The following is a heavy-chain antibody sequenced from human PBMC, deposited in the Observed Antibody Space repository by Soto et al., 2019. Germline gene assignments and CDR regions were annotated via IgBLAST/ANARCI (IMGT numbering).Heavy chain of an antibody. V-gene: IGHV1-2*02. CDR3: ARVASWAARDRFDP. CDR1: GYTFTGYF. Sequence: QVQLVQSGAEVKKPGASVKVSCMASGYTFTGYFIHWVREDPGQGLEYMGWINPNTGGTDYAQKFQGRVTTTRTTSISTVFMVMNSLTSDHTAVYYCARVASWAARDRFDPWGQGTLVTVSS. J-gene: IGHJ5*02. CDR2: INPNTGGT. D-gene: IGHD2-15*01.